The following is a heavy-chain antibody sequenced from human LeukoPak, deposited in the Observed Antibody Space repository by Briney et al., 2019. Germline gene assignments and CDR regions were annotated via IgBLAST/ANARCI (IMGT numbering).Heavy chain of an antibody. V-gene: IGHV4-59*08. D-gene: IGHD4-17*01. CDR2: IYYSGST. J-gene: IGHJ4*02. CDR3: ARHVGDYGDYYFDY. CDR1: GGSISSYY. Sequence: SETLSLTRTVSGGSISSYYWSWIRQPPGKGLEWIGYIYYSGSTNYNPSLRSRVTISVDTSKNQFSLKLSSVTAADTAVYYCARHVGDYGDYYFDYWGQGTLVTVSS.